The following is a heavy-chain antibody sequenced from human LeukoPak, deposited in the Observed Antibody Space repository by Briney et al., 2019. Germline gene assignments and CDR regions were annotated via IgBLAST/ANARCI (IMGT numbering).Heavy chain of an antibody. CDR2: ISGSGGST. J-gene: IGHJ5*02. CDR1: GFTFSSYA. D-gene: IGHD3-3*01. V-gene: IGHV3-23*01. Sequence: PGGSLRLSCAASGFTFSSYAMSWVRQAPGKGLEWVSAISGSGGSTYYADSVKGRFTISKDNSKNTLYLQMNSLRAEDTAVYYCAKAGNFWNTLAWFDPWGQGTLVTVSS. CDR3: AKAGNFWNTLAWFDP.